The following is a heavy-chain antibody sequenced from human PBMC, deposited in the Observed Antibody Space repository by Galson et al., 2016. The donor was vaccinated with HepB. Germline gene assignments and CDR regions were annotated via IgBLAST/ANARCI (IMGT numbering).Heavy chain of an antibody. J-gene: IGHJ4*02. Sequence: SMRLSCAASGFSFSNYWLHWVRQAPGKGLVWVSRMYRDGSGTNYADSVKGRFPMSRDNAKNTMYLQMNSLRAADTAVYYCVRDGVAYHLDFWGQGPLVTVSS. D-gene: IGHD3-10*01. CDR3: VRDGVAYHLDF. CDR2: MYRDGSGT. V-gene: IGHV3-74*01. CDR1: GFSFSNYW.